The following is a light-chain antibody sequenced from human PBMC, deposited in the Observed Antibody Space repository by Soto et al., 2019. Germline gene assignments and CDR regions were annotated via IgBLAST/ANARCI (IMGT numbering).Light chain of an antibody. V-gene: IGKV3-11*01. CDR3: HQRAAWPAT. CDR2: DAS. Sequence: EVVLTQSPATLSLSPGERATLSCRASQSVDIRLAWYQQKPGQAPRLLIYDASTRATGIPARFSGSGAGTDFTLTITRLEPEDFAIYYFHQRAAWPATFGQGTKVEMK. J-gene: IGKJ1*01. CDR1: QSVDIR.